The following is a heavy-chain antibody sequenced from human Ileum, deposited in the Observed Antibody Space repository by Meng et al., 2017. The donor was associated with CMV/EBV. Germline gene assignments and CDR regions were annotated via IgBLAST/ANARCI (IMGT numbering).Heavy chain of an antibody. J-gene: IGHJ4*02. D-gene: IGHD6-6*01. Sequence: GSLRLSCTVSGGSISSYYWSWIRQPPGKGLEWIGYIFYSGSTNYNPSLTSRVTISVDTSKNQFSLNLSSVTAADTAVYYCARGGAARPNFDYWGQGTLVTVSS. CDR2: IFYSGST. CDR1: GGSISSYY. CDR3: ARGGAARPNFDY. V-gene: IGHV4-59*01.